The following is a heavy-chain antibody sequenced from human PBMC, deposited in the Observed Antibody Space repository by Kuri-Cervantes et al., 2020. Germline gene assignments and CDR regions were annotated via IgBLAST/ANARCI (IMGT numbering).Heavy chain of an antibody. D-gene: IGHD2-15*01. CDR3: ARSEMVAATLLDY. CDR1: GYTFINYF. Sequence: ASVKVSCKASGYTFINYFIHWVRQAPGQGLEWMGTINPSGGSTSYAQKFQGRVTMTRDTSTSTVYMELSSLRSEDTAVYYCARSEMVAATLLDYWGQGTLVTVSS. CDR2: INPSGGST. V-gene: IGHV1-46*01. J-gene: IGHJ4*02.